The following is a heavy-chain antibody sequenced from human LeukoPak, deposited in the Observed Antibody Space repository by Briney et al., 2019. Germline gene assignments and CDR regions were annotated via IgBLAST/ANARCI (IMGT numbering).Heavy chain of an antibody. D-gene: IGHD6-19*01. Sequence: PSETLSLTCAVYGGSFSGYYWSWIRQPPGKGLEWIGEINHSGSTNYNPSLKSRVTISVDTSKSQFSLKLSSVTAADTAVYYCARGSSGWYSYLFDYWGQGTLVTVSS. V-gene: IGHV4-34*01. CDR2: INHSGST. CDR3: ARGSSGWYSYLFDY. CDR1: GGSFSGYY. J-gene: IGHJ4*02.